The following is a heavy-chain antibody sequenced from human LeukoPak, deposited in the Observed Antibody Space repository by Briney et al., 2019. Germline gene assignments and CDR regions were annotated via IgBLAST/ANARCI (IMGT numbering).Heavy chain of an antibody. CDR1: GGSISSYY. Sequence: SETPSLTCTVSGGSISSYYWSWIRQPPGKGLEWIGYIYYSGSTNYNPSLKSRVTISVDTSKNQFSLKLSSVTAAGTAAYYCATGTDGYDTPFGYWGQGTLVTVSS. J-gene: IGHJ4*02. CDR3: ATGTDGYDTPFGY. D-gene: IGHD5-24*01. CDR2: IYYSGST. V-gene: IGHV4-59*01.